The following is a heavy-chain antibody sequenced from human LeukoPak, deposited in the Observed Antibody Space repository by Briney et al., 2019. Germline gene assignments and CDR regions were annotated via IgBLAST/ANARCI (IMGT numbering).Heavy chain of an antibody. CDR2: IRFDGTTT. V-gene: IGHV3-30*02. CDR3: AKPSGNCVDY. D-gene: IGHD1-26*01. Sequence: GGSLRLSCGASGFSFSDHAMHWVRQAPDKGLEWVAFIRFDGTTTDYTDSVKGRFTISRDNSKNTLFLQMNSLRPEDTGVYFCAKPSGNCVDYWGQGTLVTVSS. J-gene: IGHJ4*02. CDR1: GFSFSDHA.